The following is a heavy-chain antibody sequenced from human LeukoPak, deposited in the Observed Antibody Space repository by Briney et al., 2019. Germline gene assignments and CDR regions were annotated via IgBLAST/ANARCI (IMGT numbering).Heavy chain of an antibody. V-gene: IGHV4-34*01. J-gene: IGHJ1*01. CDR3: ARGVMGPAAIQYFQH. CDR1: GGSFGGYY. Sequence: SETLSLTCAVYGGSFGGYYWSWIRQPPGKGLEWIGEINHSGSTNYNPSLKSRVTISVDTSKNQFSLKLSSVTAADTAVYYCARGVMGPAAIQYFQHWGQGTLVTVSS. CDR2: INHSGST. D-gene: IGHD2-2*01.